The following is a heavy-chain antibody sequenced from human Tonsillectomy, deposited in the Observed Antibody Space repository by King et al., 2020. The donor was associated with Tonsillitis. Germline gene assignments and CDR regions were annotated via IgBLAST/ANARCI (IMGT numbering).Heavy chain of an antibody. CDR1: GFTFNNAW. CDR3: TTDVGNSINFDN. D-gene: IGHD4-23*01. CDR2: IKSKNDGETT. V-gene: IGHV3-15*01. J-gene: IGHJ4*02. Sequence: LVESGGGSLKPGESLRLSCVASGFTFNNAWMSWVRQAPGKGLEWVGRIKSKNDGETTDYGAPVKGRFTISRDDSKNTLYLHMNSLKTEDTAVYYCTTDVGNSINFDNWGQGTLVTVSS.